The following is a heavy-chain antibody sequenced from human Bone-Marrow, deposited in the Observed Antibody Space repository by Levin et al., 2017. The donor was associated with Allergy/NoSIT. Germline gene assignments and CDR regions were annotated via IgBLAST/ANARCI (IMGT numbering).Heavy chain of an antibody. V-gene: IGHV3-30*02. CDR1: GFTFGAYN. J-gene: IGHJ1*01. CDR3: AKTIRGHSFGYVWVLDV. D-gene: IGHD5-18*01. Sequence: GGSLRLSCAASGFTFGAYNMHWVRQAPGKGLEWVALIVFDGSNKSYADSVKGRFTISRDNSKNTLYLDMHSLRTEDSAVYYCAKTIRGHSFGYVWVLDVWGQGTLLTVSS. CDR2: IVFDGSNK.